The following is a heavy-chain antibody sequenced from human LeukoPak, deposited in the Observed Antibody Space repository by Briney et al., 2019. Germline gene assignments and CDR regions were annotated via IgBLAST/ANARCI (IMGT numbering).Heavy chain of an antibody. V-gene: IGHV4-31*03. D-gene: IGHD5-12*01. CDR2: IHYSGRT. CDR3: ARDRYSGYDWDFYYYGVDV. CDR1: DGSVSSADFY. Sequence: PSETLSLTSSVSDGSVSSADFYWSWIRQHPGKGLEWIGHIHYSGRTYYNPSLKSRVAISLDTSKNQFSLKLGSVTAADTAVYYCARDRYSGYDWDFYYYGVDVWGKGTTVTVSS. J-gene: IGHJ6*04.